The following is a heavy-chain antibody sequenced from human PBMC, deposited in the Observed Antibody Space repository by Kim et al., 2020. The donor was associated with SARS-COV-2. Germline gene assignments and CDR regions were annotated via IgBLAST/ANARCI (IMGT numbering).Heavy chain of an antibody. Sequence: SETLSLTCTVSGGSISSSSYYWGWIRQPPGKGLEWIGSIYYSGSTYYNPSLKSRVTISVDTSKNQFSLKLSSVTAADTAVYYCARHCYSSSRPFDLWGRGTLVTVSS. J-gene: IGHJ2*01. V-gene: IGHV4-39*01. CDR2: IYYSGST. D-gene: IGHD6-13*01. CDR1: GGSISSSSYY. CDR3: ARHCYSSSRPFDL.